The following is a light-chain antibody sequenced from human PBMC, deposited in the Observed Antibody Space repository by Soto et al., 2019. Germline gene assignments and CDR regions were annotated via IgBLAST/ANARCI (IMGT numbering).Light chain of an antibody. CDR3: QQYNSHGT. CDR1: QSINYW. Sequence: DIQMTQSPSTLSASVGDRVTITCRASQSINYWLAWYQQKPGKAPKLLIFDAYSLQSGVPSRFSGGGSGTEFTLIISSLQPDDFGTYYCQQYNSHGTFGQGTKVDIK. CDR2: DAY. V-gene: IGKV1-5*01. J-gene: IGKJ1*01.